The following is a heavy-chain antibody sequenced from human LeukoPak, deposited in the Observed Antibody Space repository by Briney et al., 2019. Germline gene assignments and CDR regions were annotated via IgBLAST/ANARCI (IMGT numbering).Heavy chain of an antibody. J-gene: IGHJ6*02. CDR3: ARGPITGDYYYYGMDV. Sequence: GGSLRLPCAASGFTFSNYAMHWVRQAPGKGLEWVAVISYDGSNKYYADSVKGRFTISRDNSKNTLYLQMNSLRAEDTAVYYCARGPITGDYYYYGMDVWGQGTTVTVSS. CDR2: ISYDGSNK. CDR1: GFTFSNYA. V-gene: IGHV3-30-3*01. D-gene: IGHD7-27*01.